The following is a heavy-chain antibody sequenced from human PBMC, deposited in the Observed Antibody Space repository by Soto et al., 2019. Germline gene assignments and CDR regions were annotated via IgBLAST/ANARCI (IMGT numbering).Heavy chain of an antibody. CDR3: AKRQAAAGTRFDP. V-gene: IGHV3-23*01. CDR1: GFTFSSYA. D-gene: IGHD6-13*01. CDR2: ISGSGGST. Sequence: EVQLLESGGGLVQPGGSLRLSCAASGFTFSSYAMSWVRQAPGKGLEWVSAISGSGGSTYYADSVKGRFTISRDNSKNPLYLQMNGLRAEDTAVYYCAKRQAAAGTRFDPWGQGTLVTVSS. J-gene: IGHJ5*02.